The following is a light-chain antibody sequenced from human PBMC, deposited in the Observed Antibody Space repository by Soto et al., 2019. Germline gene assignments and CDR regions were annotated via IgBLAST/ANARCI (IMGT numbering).Light chain of an antibody. Sequence: QSVLTQPASVSGSPRQSITISCTGASSDVGGYTYVSWYQQHPGKAPKLMIYEVNNRPSGVSNRFSGSKSGNTASLTISGLQAEDEADYYCSSYTSSSTYVFGTGTKLTVL. V-gene: IGLV2-14*01. CDR1: SSDVGGYTY. CDR2: EVN. CDR3: SSYTSSSTYV. J-gene: IGLJ1*01.